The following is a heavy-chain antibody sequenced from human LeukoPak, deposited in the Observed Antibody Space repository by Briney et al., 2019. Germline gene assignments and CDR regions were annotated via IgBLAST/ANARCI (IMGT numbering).Heavy chain of an antibody. D-gene: IGHD3-10*01. V-gene: IGHV3-30*02. Sequence: PGGSLRLSCAASGFTFSSYAMHWVRQAPGKGLEWVGFIRYDGSNKLYADSVRGRISISRDNSKNTLYLQMNRLRAEDTAAYYCAKDFSFRGRGYGFNIWGQGTMVTVSS. CDR2: IRYDGSNK. CDR3: AKDFSFRGRGYGFNI. J-gene: IGHJ3*02. CDR1: GFTFSSYA.